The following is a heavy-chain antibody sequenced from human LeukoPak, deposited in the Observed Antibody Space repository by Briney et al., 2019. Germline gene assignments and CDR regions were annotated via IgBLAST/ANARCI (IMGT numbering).Heavy chain of an antibody. V-gene: IGHV4-4*07. J-gene: IGHJ4*02. CDR2: IYTSGST. CDR1: GGSISSYY. Sequence: KPSETLSLTCTVSGGSISSYYWSWIRQPAGKGLEWIGRIYTSGSTNYNPSLRSRVTMSVDTSKNQFSLKVRSVTAADTAIYYCAKGPTVGTPTAVDYWGQGILVTVSS. CDR3: AKGPTVGTPTAVDY. D-gene: IGHD4-23*01.